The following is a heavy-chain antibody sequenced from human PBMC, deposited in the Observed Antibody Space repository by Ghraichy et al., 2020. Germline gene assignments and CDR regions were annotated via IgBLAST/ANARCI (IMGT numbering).Heavy chain of an antibody. CDR1: GFSLSTSGVG. Sequence: SGPTLVKPTQTLTLTCSFSGFSLSTSGVGVGWIRQPPGKALEWLALIYWDDDKRYSPSLESRLTITKDTSKTQVVLIMTNMDPVDTATYYCARGNWYYFDYWGQGTLVTVSS. D-gene: IGHD1-1*01. CDR2: IYWDDDK. CDR3: ARGNWYYFDY. J-gene: IGHJ4*02. V-gene: IGHV2-5*02.